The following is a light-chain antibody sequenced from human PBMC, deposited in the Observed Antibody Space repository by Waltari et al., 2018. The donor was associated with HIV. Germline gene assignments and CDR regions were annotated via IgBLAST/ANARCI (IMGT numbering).Light chain of an antibody. J-gene: IGLJ1*01. CDR2: DVT. CDR1: SSDFSTSER. CDR3: ALYLGNNTHYV. Sequence: QSALTQPPSVSGSPGQSVTMSCTGNSSDFSTSERISWYQQNPGTATKAVIHDVTDRPSGVPDRFSGFKFDDTASLTISGLQAEDEADYYCALYLGNNTHYVFGTGTKFTVL. V-gene: IGLV2-18*01.